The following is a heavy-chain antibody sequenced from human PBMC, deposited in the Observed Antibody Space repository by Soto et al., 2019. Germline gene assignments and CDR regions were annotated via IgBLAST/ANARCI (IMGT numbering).Heavy chain of an antibody. CDR3: ARDGEGNWNPLVYYYYGMDV. Sequence: QVQLQESGPGLVKPSQTLSLTCTVSGGSISSGGYYWSWIRQHPGKGLEWIGYIYYSGSTYYNPSLKSRVTISVDTSKNQFSLKLSSVTAADTAVYYCARDGEGNWNPLVYYYYGMDVWGQGTTVTVSS. D-gene: IGHD1-20*01. CDR1: GGSISSGGYY. CDR2: IYYSGST. V-gene: IGHV4-31*03. J-gene: IGHJ6*02.